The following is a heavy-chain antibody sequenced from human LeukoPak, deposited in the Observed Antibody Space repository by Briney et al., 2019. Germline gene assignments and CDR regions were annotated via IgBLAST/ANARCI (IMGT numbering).Heavy chain of an antibody. Sequence: PSETLSLTCTVSGGPISSHYWSWIRQPPGKGLEWIGYIYYSGSTNYNPSLKSRVTISVDTSKNQFSLKLSSVTAADTAVYYCASQSRSQSHYYYYYYMDVWGKGTTVTVSS. V-gene: IGHV4-59*11. CDR1: GGPISSHY. CDR2: IYYSGST. D-gene: IGHD5-24*01. CDR3: ASQSRSQSHYYYYYYMDV. J-gene: IGHJ6*03.